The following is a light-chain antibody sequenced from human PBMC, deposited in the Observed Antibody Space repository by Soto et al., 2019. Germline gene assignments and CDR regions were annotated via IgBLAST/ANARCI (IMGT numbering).Light chain of an antibody. CDR2: DVS. CDR3: SSYAGSYTYV. V-gene: IGLV2-11*01. J-gene: IGLJ1*01. Sequence: QSALTQPRSVSGSPGQSFTISCTGTSSDGGGYNYVSWYEQHRGKAPTLMIYDVSKRPSGVPDRFSGPKSGNTASLTLSGLQAEDGADSYCSSYAGSYTYVFGTETQVTVL. CDR1: SSDGGGYNY.